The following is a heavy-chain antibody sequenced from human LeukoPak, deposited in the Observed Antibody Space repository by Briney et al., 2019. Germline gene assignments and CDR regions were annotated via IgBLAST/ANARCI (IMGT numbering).Heavy chain of an antibody. J-gene: IGHJ3*02. CDR1: GGSFSGYY. Sequence: KPSETLSLTCAVYGGSFSGYYWSWIRQPPGKGLEWIGEINHSGSTNYNPSLKSRVTISVDTSKNQFSLKLSSVTAADTAVYYCPRASPGYQLLYYAFDIWGQGTMVTVSS. V-gene: IGHV4-34*01. CDR2: INHSGST. D-gene: IGHD2-2*02. CDR3: PRASPGYQLLYYAFDI.